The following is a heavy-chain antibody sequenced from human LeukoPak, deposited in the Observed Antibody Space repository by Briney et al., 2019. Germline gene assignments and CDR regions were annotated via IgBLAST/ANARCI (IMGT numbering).Heavy chain of an antibody. Sequence: GGSLRLTCTAFGFIVRRNHINWVRQAPGKGLERVSITYSGDTTYYADSVKGRFIISRDDSKNTLPLQMNDLRVEDTAGYYCARERPDSRNLDYWGRGALVTVSS. CDR3: ARERPDSRNLDY. J-gene: IGHJ4*02. CDR2: TYSGDTT. V-gene: IGHV3-66*01. D-gene: IGHD1-14*01. CDR1: GFIVRRNH.